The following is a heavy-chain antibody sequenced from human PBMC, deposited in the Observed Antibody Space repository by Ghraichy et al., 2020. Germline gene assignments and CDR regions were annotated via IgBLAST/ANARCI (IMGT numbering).Heavy chain of an antibody. J-gene: IGHJ4*02. CDR1: EFAFSDYF. CDR3: ARWGVEYYFDS. D-gene: IGHD3-10*01. V-gene: IGHV1-2*02. CDR2: INPKSGAT. Sequence: ASVKVSCKASEFAFSDYFIHWVRQAPGQGLEWVGWINPKSGATNYAQTFQGRVTMTRDTSLSTAYMELSSLIFDDTAVYYCARWGVEYYFDSWGQGTLVTVSS.